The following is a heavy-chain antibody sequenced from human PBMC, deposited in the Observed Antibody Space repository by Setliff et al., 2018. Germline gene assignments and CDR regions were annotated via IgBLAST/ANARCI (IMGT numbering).Heavy chain of an antibody. V-gene: IGHV4-59*11. CDR3: ARGESNYYGSGSYFGYFDY. J-gene: IGHJ4*02. CDR2: IYYSGST. CDR1: GGSISSHS. D-gene: IGHD3-10*01. Sequence: PSETLSLTCTVSGGSISSHSWSWIRQPPGKGLEWIGSIYYSGSTNYNPSLKSRLTISVDTSENQFSLRLNSVTAADTAVYYCARGESNYYGSGSYFGYFDYWGQGTLVTVSS.